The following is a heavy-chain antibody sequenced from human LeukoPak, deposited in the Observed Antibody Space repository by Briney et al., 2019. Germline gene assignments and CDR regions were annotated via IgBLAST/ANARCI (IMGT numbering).Heavy chain of an antibody. J-gene: IGHJ4*02. CDR3: AKGDHDFWSGYYPYYFDY. D-gene: IGHD3-3*01. Sequence: GGSLRLSCAASGFTSSSYAMSWVRQAPGKGLEWVSAISGSGGSTYYADSVKGRFTISRDNSKNTLYLQMNSLRAEDTAVYYCAKGDHDFWSGYYPYYFDYWGQGTLVTVSS. CDR2: ISGSGGST. V-gene: IGHV3-23*01. CDR1: GFTSSSYA.